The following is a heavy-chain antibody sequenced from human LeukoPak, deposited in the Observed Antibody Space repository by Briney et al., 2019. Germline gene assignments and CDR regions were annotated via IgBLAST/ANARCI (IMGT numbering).Heavy chain of an antibody. CDR3: ARGETLVADRREGDLFDP. Sequence: PSETLSLTCGVSDYSIGSNYYWAWIRQPPGKGLGWIGNVYQSGTTYYPPSLKSRVTMSVDTSKDQVSLNLTSVTAADTALYYCARGETLVADRREGDLFDPWGQGTMVTVSS. CDR2: VYQSGTT. CDR1: DYSIGSNYY. D-gene: IGHD2-15*01. V-gene: IGHV4-38-2*01. J-gene: IGHJ3*01.